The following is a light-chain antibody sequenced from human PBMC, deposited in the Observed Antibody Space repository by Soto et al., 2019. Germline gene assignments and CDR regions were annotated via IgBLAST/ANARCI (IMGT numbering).Light chain of an antibody. J-gene: IGKJ5*01. Sequence: DIQMTQSPSSLSASVGDRVTITCRASRGINIYLNWYQQKPGKAPKLLIYAASNLQSGVPSRFSGDGVGTHFTLTISSLQPEDFATYHCQQSHTSPYTFGQGTRLEMK. V-gene: IGKV1-39*01. CDR3: QQSHTSPYT. CDR1: RGINIY. CDR2: AAS.